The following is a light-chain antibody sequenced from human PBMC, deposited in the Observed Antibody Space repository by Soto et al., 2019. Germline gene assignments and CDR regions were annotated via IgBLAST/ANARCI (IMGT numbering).Light chain of an antibody. Sequence: EVVMRQSPSTLSLSPGEGDTLSCRSSPGLGDTLAWYQHKPGQTPRLLIYDTSTRATGVPTRFSGSRSGADFTLTINSLQSEDFAVYYCQPYNNWPLTFGGGTKVEIK. CDR3: QPYNNWPLT. V-gene: IGKV3-15*01. CDR1: PGLGDT. CDR2: DTS. J-gene: IGKJ4*02.